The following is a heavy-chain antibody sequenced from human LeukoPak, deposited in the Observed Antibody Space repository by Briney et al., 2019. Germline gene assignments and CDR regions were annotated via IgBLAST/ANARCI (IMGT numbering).Heavy chain of an antibody. J-gene: IGHJ6*03. Sequence: ASVKVSCTASGYTFTSYYMHWVRQAPGQGLEWMGIINPSGGSTSYAQKFQGRVTMTRDMSTSTVYMELSSLRSEDMAMYYCARTIFRDYYYYMDVWGKGTTVTVSS. CDR3: ARTIFRDYYYYMDV. CDR1: GYTFTSYY. D-gene: IGHD3-9*01. CDR2: INPSGGST. V-gene: IGHV1-46*01.